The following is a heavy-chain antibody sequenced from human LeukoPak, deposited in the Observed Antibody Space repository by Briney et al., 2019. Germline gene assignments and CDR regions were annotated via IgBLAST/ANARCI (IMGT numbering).Heavy chain of an antibody. D-gene: IGHD5-24*01. V-gene: IGHV3-48*04. J-gene: IGHJ3*01. CDR3: ATNSFDV. CDR2: ISSSSSTI. CDR1: GFTFGDYA. Sequence: PGGSLRLSCTASGFTFGDYAMNWVRQAPGKGLEWVSYISSSSSTIYYADSVKGRFTISRDNAKNSLYLQMNTLRAEDTAVYYCATNSFDVWGQGTKVTVSS.